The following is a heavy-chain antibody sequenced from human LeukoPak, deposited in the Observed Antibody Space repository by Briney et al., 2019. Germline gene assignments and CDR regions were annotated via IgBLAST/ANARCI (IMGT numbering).Heavy chain of an antibody. Sequence: SETLSLTCAVSGGSISTSDWWSWVRQPPGKGLEWIGEIYHSGSTTYNPSLKSRVTISVDKSKNQFSLKLSPVTAADTAVYYCARDEKFCRGGTCYMDAFDLWGQGTVVIVSS. J-gene: IGHJ3*01. CDR3: ARDEKFCRGGTCYMDAFDL. D-gene: IGHD2-15*01. V-gene: IGHV4-4*02. CDR1: GGSISTSDW. CDR2: IYHSGST.